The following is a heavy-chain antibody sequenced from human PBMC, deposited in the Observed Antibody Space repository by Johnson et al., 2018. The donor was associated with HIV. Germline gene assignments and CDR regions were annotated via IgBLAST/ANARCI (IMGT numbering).Heavy chain of an antibody. CDR2: ISWNSGSI. Sequence: VQLVESGGGLVQPGRSLRLSCAASGFTFADYAMHWVRQAPGKGLEWVSGISWNSGSIGYADSVKGRFTISRDNAKNSLYLQMNSLRAEDTALSYCANGHCYDSSGYHEAFDIGGQGAMVTVSS. CDR3: ANGHCYDSSGYHEAFDI. CDR1: GFTFADYA. D-gene: IGHD3-22*01. J-gene: IGHJ3*02. V-gene: IGHV3-9*01.